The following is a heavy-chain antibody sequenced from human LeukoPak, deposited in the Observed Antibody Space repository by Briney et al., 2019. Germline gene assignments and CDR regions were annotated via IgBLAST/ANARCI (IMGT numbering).Heavy chain of an antibody. CDR2: ISSSGSTI. V-gene: IGHV3-48*03. D-gene: IGHD6-19*01. CDR3: ASQWPFGYYFYY. Sequence: AGSLRLSCAASGFTFSSYEMNWVRQAPGKGLEWVSYISSSGSTIYYADSVKGRFTISRDNAKNSLYLQMNSLRAEDTAVYYCASQWPFGYYFYYWGQGSLVTVSP. J-gene: IGHJ4*02. CDR1: GFTFSSYE.